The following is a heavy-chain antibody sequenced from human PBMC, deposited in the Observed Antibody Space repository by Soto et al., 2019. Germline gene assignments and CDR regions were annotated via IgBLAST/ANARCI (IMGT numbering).Heavy chain of an antibody. CDR2: IYSGGST. CDR1: GFTVSSNY. J-gene: IGHJ3*02. CDR3: ARYTRGDAFEI. Sequence: EVQLVESGGGLVQPGGSLRLSCAASGFTVSSNYMSWVRQAPGKGLEWVSVIYSGGSTYYADSVKGRFTISRDNSKNTLDLQMNSLRAEDTAVYYCARYTRGDAFEIWGQGTMVTVSS. D-gene: IGHD3-16*01. V-gene: IGHV3-66*01.